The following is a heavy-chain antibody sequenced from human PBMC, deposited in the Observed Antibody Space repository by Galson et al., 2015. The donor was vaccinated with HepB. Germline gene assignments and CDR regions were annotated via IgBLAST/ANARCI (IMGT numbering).Heavy chain of an antibody. CDR3: VRSSNFDT. V-gene: IGHV3-74*01. CDR2: IKTDGSYT. J-gene: IGHJ4*02. CDR1: GFTFSSYW. Sequence: SLRLSCAAPGFTFSSYWMHWVRQAPGKGLVWVSRIKTDGSYTSYADSVKGRFTISRDNAKNTVYLEMNSLRTEDTSIYYCVRSSNFDTWGQGTLVTVSS. D-gene: IGHD2-2*01.